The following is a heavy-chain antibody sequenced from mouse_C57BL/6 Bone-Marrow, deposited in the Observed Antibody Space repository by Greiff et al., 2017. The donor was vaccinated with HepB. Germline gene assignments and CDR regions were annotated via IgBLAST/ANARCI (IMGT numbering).Heavy chain of an antibody. CDR1: GYSITSGYY. D-gene: IGHD1-1*01. CDR2: ISYDGSN. Sequence: DVKLQESGPGLVKPSQSLSLTCSVTGYSITSGYYWNWIRQFPGNKLEWMGYISYDGSNNYNPSLKNRISITRDTSKNQFFLKLNSVTTEDTATYYCARERDYYGSTHYYAIDYWGQGTSVTVSS. V-gene: IGHV3-6*01. CDR3: ARERDYYGSTHYYAIDY. J-gene: IGHJ4*01.